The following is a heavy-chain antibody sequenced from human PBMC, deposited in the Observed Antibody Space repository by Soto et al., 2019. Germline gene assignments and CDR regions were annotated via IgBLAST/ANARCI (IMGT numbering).Heavy chain of an antibody. J-gene: IGHJ6*01. V-gene: IGHV3-30*18. CDR3: AKDHYDILTGDGGYGMDV. CDR2: ISYDGSNK. CDR1: GFTFSSYG. D-gene: IGHD3-9*01. Sequence: QVQLVESGGGVVQPGRSLRLSCAASGFTFSSYGMHWVRQAPGKGLEWVAVISYDGSNKYYADSVKGRFTISRDNSKNTLYLQMNSLRAEDTAVYYCAKDHYDILTGDGGYGMDVW.